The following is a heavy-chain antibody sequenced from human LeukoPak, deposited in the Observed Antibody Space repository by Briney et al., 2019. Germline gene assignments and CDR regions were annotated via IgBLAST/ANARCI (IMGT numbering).Heavy chain of an antibody. CDR2: IKQDGSEK. J-gene: IGHJ4*02. V-gene: IGHV3-7*01. CDR3: ASTGYSSGWYDFDY. D-gene: IGHD6-19*01. CDR1: GFTFSSYW. Sequence: GGSLGLSCAASGFTFSSYWMSWVRQAPGKGLEWVANIKQDGSEKYYVDSVKGRFTISRDNAKNSLYLQMNSLRAEDTAVYYCASTGYSSGWYDFDYWGQGTLVTVSS.